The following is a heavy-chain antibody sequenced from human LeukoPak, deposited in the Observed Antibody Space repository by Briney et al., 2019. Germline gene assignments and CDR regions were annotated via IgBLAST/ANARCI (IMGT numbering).Heavy chain of an antibody. CDR1: GFTFRNHA. CDR2: ISDDGSSK. V-gene: IGHV3-30-3*01. J-gene: IGHJ4*02. Sequence: GRSLRLSCAASGFTFRNHAIHWVRQAPGKGLEWVAVISDDGSSKYYADSVKGRFIISRDNSKNTLYLQMNSLRAEETAVYFCARGHSGSYWLIDYWGQGTLAIVSS. D-gene: IGHD1-26*01. CDR3: ARGHSGSYWLIDY.